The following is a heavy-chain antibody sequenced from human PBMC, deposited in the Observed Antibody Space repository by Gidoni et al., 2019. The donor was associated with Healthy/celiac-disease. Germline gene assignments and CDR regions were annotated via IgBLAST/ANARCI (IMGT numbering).Heavy chain of an antibody. D-gene: IGHD3-9*01. J-gene: IGHJ4*02. CDR2: IYTSGST. Sequence: QVQLQESGPGLVKPSQTLSLTCTVSGGSISSGSYYWSWIRQPAGKGLEWIGRIYTSGSTNYNPSLKSRVTISEDTSKNQFSLKLSSVTAADTAVYYCARDHLTGALDYWGQGTLVTVSS. CDR3: ARDHLTGALDY. CDR1: GGSISSGSYY. V-gene: IGHV4-61*02.